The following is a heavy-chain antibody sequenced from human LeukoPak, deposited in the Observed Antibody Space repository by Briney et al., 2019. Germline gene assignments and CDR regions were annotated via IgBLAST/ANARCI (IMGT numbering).Heavy chain of an antibody. V-gene: IGHV3-7*01. CDR2: IKQDGSEK. J-gene: IGHJ4*02. Sequence: GGSLRLSCAASGFTFSSYWMGWFRRAPGKGLEGLAKIKQDGSEKYYVDSVKGRFTISRDNAKNSLYLQMNSLRAEDTAVYYCARDYYDSSGSPSDYWGQGTLVTVSS. D-gene: IGHD3-22*01. CDR1: GFTFSSYW. CDR3: ARDYYDSSGSPSDY.